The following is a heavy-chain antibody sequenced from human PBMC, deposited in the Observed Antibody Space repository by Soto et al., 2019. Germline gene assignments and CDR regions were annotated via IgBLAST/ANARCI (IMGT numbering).Heavy chain of an antibody. V-gene: IGHV4-30-4*01. CDR2: IYYSGST. D-gene: IGHD5-18*01. J-gene: IGHJ4*02. CDR3: ARDQGYSYDY. Sequence: QVQLQESGPGLVKPSQTLSLTCTVSGGSISSGDYYWSWIRQPPGKGLEWIGYIYYSGSTYYNPSLKSRVNTTVETSKNQFPLKVRPGTAADTAVYYCARDQGYSYDYWGQGTLVTVSS. CDR1: GGSISSGDYY.